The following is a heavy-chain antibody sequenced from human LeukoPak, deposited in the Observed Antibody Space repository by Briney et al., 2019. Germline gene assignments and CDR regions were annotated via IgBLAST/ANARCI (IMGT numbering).Heavy chain of an antibody. Sequence: GGSLRLSCAASGFTLSSNSMSWVRQAPGKGLEWVSSISSSSSYIYYADSVQGRFTISRDDAKNSLYLQMNSLRADDTAVYYCARRFCSSTTCSFDYWGQGTLVTVSS. CDR2: ISSSSSYI. D-gene: IGHD2-2*01. CDR3: ARRFCSSTTCSFDY. J-gene: IGHJ4*02. V-gene: IGHV3-21*01. CDR1: GFTLSSNS.